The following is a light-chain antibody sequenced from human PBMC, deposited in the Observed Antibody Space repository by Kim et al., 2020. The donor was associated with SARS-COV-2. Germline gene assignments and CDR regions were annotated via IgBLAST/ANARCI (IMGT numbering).Light chain of an antibody. CDR1: QSVSSN. CDR2: GAS. CDR3: QQYNNWPRT. V-gene: IGKV3-15*01. J-gene: IGKJ1*01. Sequence: EIVMTQSPATLSVCPGERATLSCRASQSVSSNLVWYQQKPGQAPRLLIYGASTRATGIPARFSGSGSGTEFTLTISRLQSEDFAVYYCQQYNNWPRTFGQGTKVDIK.